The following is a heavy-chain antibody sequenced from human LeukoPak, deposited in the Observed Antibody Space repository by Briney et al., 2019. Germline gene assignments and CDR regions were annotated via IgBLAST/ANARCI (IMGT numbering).Heavy chain of an antibody. CDR3: ARLSVSITRSFDL. V-gene: IGHV3-48*03. D-gene: IGHD3-3*01. J-gene: IGHJ4*02. Sequence: PGGSLRLSCAPSGFTLSNYEMNWVRLTPGKGLEWISYITKGGATVLYAESVKGRFTISRDNANSSLYLQMNSLRAEDTAVYFCARLSVSITRSFDLWGQGTLVTVSS. CDR2: ITKGGATV. CDR1: GFTLSNYE.